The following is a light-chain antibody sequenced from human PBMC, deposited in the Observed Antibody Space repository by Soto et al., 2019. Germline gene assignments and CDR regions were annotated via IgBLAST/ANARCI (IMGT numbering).Light chain of an antibody. CDR1: QGISSY. Sequence: DIQLTQSPSFLSASVGDRVTITCRASQGISSYLAWYQHTPGKAPKLLIYASSTLQSGVPSRFSGSGSGTESTLTISSLQPEDFATYYCQQLNTFPVTFGQGTRLDI. J-gene: IGKJ5*01. CDR3: QQLNTFPVT. V-gene: IGKV1-9*01. CDR2: ASS.